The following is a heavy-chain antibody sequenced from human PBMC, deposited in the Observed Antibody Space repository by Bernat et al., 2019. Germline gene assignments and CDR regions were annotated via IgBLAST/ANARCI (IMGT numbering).Heavy chain of an antibody. CDR2: IKQDGSEK. CDR1: GFTFSSYW. D-gene: IGHD4-17*01. J-gene: IGHJ6*02. CDR3: ARMESDYAYYYGMDV. V-gene: IGHV3-7*03. Sequence: EVQLVESGGGLVQPGGSLRLSCAASGFTFSSYWMSWVRQAPGKGLEWVANIKQDGSEKYYVDSVKGRFTISRDNAKNSLYLQMNSLRSDDTAVYYCARMESDYAYYYGMDVWGQGTTVTVSS.